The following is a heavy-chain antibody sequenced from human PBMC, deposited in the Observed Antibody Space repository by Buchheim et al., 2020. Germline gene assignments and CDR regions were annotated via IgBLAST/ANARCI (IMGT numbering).Heavy chain of an antibody. CDR1: GFTLSNRW. CDR2: ITSDGVTR. V-gene: IGHV3-74*01. Sequence: EVQLVESGGGLVQPGGSLRLSCAASGFTLSNRWMNWVRQGPGKGLVWVSRITSDGVTRDYADSVKGRFTISRDNAKNTLYLQMNSLRVEDTAVYFCAGDPKQHLPRGGMDVWGQGIT. CDR3: AGDPKQHLPRGGMDV. J-gene: IGHJ6*02.